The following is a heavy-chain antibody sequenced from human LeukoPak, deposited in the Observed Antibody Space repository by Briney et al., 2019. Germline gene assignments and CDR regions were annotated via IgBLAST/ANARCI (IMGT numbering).Heavy chain of an antibody. CDR1: GFTFSSDW. CDR3: ASGIGVGDSFDI. CDR2: INSDARNT. Sequence: GGSLRLSCAASGFTFSSDWMYWVRQAPGKGLLWVSRINSDARNTNYADSVQGRFTISRDNAKNTLYLQMNSLRVEDTAVYYCASGIGVGDSFDIWGQGTMVTVSS. D-gene: IGHD3-3*01. V-gene: IGHV3-74*01. J-gene: IGHJ3*02.